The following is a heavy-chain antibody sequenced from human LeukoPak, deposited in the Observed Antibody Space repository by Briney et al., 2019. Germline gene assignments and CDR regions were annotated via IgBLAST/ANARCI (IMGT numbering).Heavy chain of an antibody. V-gene: IGHV3-9*01. CDR1: GFTFDDYA. D-gene: IGHD2-2*01. J-gene: IGHJ5*02. Sequence: GRSLRLSCAASGFTFDDYAMHWVRQAPGKGLEWVSGISWNSGSIGYADSVKGRFTISRDNAKNSLYLQMNSLRAEDTAVYYCAKDRGVVPLDPWGQGTLVTVSS. CDR3: AKDRGVVPLDP. CDR2: ISWNSGSI.